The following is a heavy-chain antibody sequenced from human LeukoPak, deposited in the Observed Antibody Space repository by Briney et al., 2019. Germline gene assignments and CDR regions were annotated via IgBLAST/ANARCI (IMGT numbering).Heavy chain of an antibody. Sequence: HWASVKVSCKASGYTFTGYYMHWVRQAPGQGLEWMGWINPNSGGTNYAQKFQGWVTMTRDTSISTAYMELSRLRSDDTAVYYCARDRWELGYNWFDPWGQGTLVTVSS. J-gene: IGHJ5*02. D-gene: IGHD1-26*01. CDR3: ARDRWELGYNWFDP. V-gene: IGHV1-2*04. CDR2: INPNSGGT. CDR1: GYTFTGYY.